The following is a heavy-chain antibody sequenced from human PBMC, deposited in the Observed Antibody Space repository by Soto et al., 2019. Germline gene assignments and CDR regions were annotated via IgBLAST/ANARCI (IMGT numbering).Heavy chain of an antibody. D-gene: IGHD3-3*01. J-gene: IGHJ6*03. Sequence: PSETLSLTWAVYGGAFSGYCWSWIRKPRGRGLGGMGESNHGGSTNKNPSLKSRVTKSVERGKSKFALRLSAVTAADTAVYYCARRPRVQYYYYYYYLDVWGKGTPVTVSS. CDR1: GGAFSGYC. CDR3: ARRPRVQYYYYYYYLDV. V-gene: IGHV4-34*01. CDR2: SNHGGST.